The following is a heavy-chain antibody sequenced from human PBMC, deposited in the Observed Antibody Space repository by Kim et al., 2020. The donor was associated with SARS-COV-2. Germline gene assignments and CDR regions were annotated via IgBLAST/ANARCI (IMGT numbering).Heavy chain of an antibody. CDR3: ARHWKWFGDLYYFDY. D-gene: IGHD3-10*01. Sequence: SETLSLTCTVSGGSISSSSYYWGWIRQPPGKGLEWIGSIYYSGSTYYNPSLKSRVTISVDTSKNQFSLKLSSGTAADTAVYYWARHWKWFGDLYYFDYWGQGTLVTVSS. CDR1: GGSISSSSYY. J-gene: IGHJ4*02. CDR2: IYYSGST. V-gene: IGHV4-39*01.